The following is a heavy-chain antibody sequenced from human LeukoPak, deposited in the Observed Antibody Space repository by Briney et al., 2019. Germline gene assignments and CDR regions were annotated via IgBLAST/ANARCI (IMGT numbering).Heavy chain of an antibody. CDR2: IYPSGNT. Sequence: PSQTLSLTCTVSGDSVSSGGYDWSWLRQTAGKGLEWIGRIYPSGNTNYNPSPKSRVTISMETSKNQFSLKLSSVTAADTAVYYCARVEATATAYFDSWGQGTLVTVSS. CDR1: GDSVSSGGYD. D-gene: IGHD4-17*01. J-gene: IGHJ4*02. V-gene: IGHV4-61*02. CDR3: ARVEATATAYFDS.